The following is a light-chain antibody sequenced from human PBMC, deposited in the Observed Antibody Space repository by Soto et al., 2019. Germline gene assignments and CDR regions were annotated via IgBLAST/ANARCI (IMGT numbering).Light chain of an antibody. CDR3: QQSYSSPPT. V-gene: IGKV1-39*01. Sequence: MPLTQSPSTLSASLGYGFTITCRASQSISSWLALYQQKPGKAPKLLIFAASSLQSGVPSRFSGSRSGPDFTLTISSLQPEDFATYYCQQSYSSPPTFGQGTKVDNK. J-gene: IGKJ1*01. CDR1: QSISSW. CDR2: AAS.